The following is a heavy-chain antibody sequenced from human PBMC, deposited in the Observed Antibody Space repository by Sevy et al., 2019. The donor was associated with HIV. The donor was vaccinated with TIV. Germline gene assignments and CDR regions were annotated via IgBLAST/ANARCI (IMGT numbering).Heavy chain of an antibody. CDR1: GFTFGDFA. Sequence: GGSLRLCCTTSGFTFGDFAMSWVRQAPGKGLERVAFFKSNGLDGTLHHAASVGGRFTISRDDSKGIVYLPMNDLKIEDTWVYYCVRWKGVLSILDFWGQGALVTVSP. J-gene: IGHJ4*02. V-gene: IGHV3-49*04. CDR3: VRWKGVLSILDF. D-gene: IGHD2-21*01. CDR2: FKSNGLDGTL.